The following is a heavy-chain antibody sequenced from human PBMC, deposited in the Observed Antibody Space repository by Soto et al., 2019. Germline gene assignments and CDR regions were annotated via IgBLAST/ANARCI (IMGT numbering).Heavy chain of an antibody. CDR3: ARYTNFSPYYHGVDV. CDR2: IYYSGNT. J-gene: IGHJ6*02. Sequence: QVQLQESGPGLVKPSQSVSLTCTVSGVSISSGDYYWSWIRQPPGKGLEWIGYIYYSGNTNYALSLGSRLTISIDTSRNQFSLHLMSVTAADTAIYYCARYTNFSPYYHGVDVWGQGTTVTVSS. CDR1: GVSISSGDYY. V-gene: IGHV4-30-4*01. D-gene: IGHD2-8*01.